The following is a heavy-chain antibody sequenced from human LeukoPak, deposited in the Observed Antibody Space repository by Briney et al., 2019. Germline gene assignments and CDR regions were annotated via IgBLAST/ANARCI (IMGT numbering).Heavy chain of an antibody. CDR1: GFTFDDYG. CDR2: INRNGDTT. J-gene: IGHJ4*02. V-gene: IGHV3-20*04. Sequence: GGSLRLSCAASGFTFDDYGMTWVRQAPGKGLEWVAGINRNGDTTGYADSVKGRFTISRDNAKNSLYLQMNSLRAEDTALYYCARGNRGSSYGGDSWGQGTLVTVSS. D-gene: IGHD1-26*01. CDR3: ARGNRGSSYGGDS.